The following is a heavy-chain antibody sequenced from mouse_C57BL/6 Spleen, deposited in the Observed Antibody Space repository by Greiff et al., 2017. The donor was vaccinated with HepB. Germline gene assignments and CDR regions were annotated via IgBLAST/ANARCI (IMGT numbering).Heavy chain of an antibody. CDR2: INYDGSST. Sequence: EVKLMESEGGLVQPGSSMKLSCTASGFTFSDYYMAWVRQVPEKGLEWVANINYDGSSTYYLDSLKSRFIISRDNAKNILYLQMSSLKSEDTATYYCARDGDSVYAMDYWGQGTSVTVSS. J-gene: IGHJ4*01. D-gene: IGHD3-1*01. V-gene: IGHV5-16*01. CDR1: GFTFSDYY. CDR3: ARDGDSVYAMDY.